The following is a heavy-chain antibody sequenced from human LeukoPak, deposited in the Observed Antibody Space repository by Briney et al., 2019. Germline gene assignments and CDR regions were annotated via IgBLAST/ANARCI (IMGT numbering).Heavy chain of an antibody. CDR1: GGSVSNYY. Sequence: SETLSLTCTVSGGSVSNYYWSWIRQSPGKGLEWIGYISHSGSVNYNPSLKSRVTMSVDTSKNQFSLKLSSVTAADTAVYYCARVKGREGSTVVIDYWGQGTLVTVSS. D-gene: IGHD3-10*01. CDR3: ARVKGREGSTVVIDY. V-gene: IGHV4-59*02. J-gene: IGHJ4*02. CDR2: ISHSGSV.